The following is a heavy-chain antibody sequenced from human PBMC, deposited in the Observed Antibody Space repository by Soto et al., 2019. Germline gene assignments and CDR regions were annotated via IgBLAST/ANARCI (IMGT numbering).Heavy chain of an antibody. Sequence: SETLSLTCAVYGGSFSGYYWSWIRQPPGKGLEWIGEINHSGSTNYNPSLKSRVTISVDTSKNQFSLKLSSVTAADTAVYYCARNDVLLWFGESRNFDFWGKGTLVPVSS. CDR1: GGSFSGYY. D-gene: IGHD3-10*01. CDR3: ARNDVLLWFGESRNFDF. J-gene: IGHJ4*02. V-gene: IGHV4-34*01. CDR2: INHSGST.